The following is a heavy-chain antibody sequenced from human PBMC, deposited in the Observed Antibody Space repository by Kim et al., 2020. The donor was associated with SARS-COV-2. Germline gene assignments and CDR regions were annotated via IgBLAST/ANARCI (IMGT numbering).Heavy chain of an antibody. CDR2: INTNTGNP. V-gene: IGHV7-4-1*02. Sequence: ASVKVSCKASGYTFTSYAMNWVRQAPGQGLEWMGWINTNTGNPTYAQGFTGRFVFSLDTSVSTAYLQISSLKAEDTAVYYCARDYHHLPGYSSSWGTLDYWGQGTLVTVSS. CDR3: ARDYHHLPGYSSSWGTLDY. J-gene: IGHJ4*02. D-gene: IGHD6-13*01. CDR1: GYTFTSYA.